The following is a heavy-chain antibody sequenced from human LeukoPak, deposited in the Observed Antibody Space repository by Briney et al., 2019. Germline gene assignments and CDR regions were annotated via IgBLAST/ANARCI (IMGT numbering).Heavy chain of an antibody. V-gene: IGHV3-23*01. CDR1: GFTFSTYA. CDR2: ISGSGGTT. Sequence: HPGGSLRLSCAASGFTFSTYAMSWVRQAPGKGLEWVSSISGSGGTTYYPDSVKGRFTISRDNSKNTLYLQMNSLRAEDTALYYCANRGSSQPTYYFDYWGQGTLVTVSS. CDR3: ANRGSSQPTYYFDY. J-gene: IGHJ4*02. D-gene: IGHD6-13*01.